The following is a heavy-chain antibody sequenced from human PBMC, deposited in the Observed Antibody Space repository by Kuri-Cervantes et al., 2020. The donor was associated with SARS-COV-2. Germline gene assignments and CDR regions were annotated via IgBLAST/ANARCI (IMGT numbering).Heavy chain of an antibody. D-gene: IGHD2-2*01. CDR2: MNPNSGNT. CDR3: ASDIVVVPAARQETDY. J-gene: IGHJ4*02. Sequence: ASVKVSCKASGYTFTSYDINWVRQATGQGLEWMGWMNPNSGNTGYAQKFQGRVTMTRNTSISTAYMELSSLRAEDTAVYYCASDIVVVPAARQETDYWGQGTLVTVSS. CDR1: GYTFTSYD. V-gene: IGHV1-8*01.